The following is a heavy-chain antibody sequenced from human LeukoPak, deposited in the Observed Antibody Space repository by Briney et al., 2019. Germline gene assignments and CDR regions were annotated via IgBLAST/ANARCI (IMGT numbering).Heavy chain of an antibody. J-gene: IGHJ4*02. Sequence: ASVKVSCKASGYTFTSYGISWVRRAPGQGLEWMGWISAYNGNTNYAQKLQGRVTTTTDASTSTAYMELRSLRSDDTAVYYCARARPGDFDYWGQGTLVTVSS. CDR1: GYTFTSYG. CDR2: ISAYNGNT. V-gene: IGHV1-18*01. CDR3: ARARPGDFDY. D-gene: IGHD1-14*01.